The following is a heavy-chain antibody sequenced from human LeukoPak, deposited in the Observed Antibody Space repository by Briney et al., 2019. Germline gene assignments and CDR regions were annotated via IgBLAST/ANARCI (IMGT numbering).Heavy chain of an antibody. V-gene: IGHV1-2*02. CDR3: ARDVGWRQLTLDY. D-gene: IGHD1-1*01. J-gene: IGHJ4*02. CDR1: GYVFTGNY. Sequence: ASVKVSCMASGYVFTGNYIHWVRQAPGQGLEWVGWINPNSRGTLYAQKFEGRVSMTSDSSITTAYMELSRLRYDDSAVYYCARDVGWRQLTLDYWGQGTLVTVSS. CDR2: INPNSRGT.